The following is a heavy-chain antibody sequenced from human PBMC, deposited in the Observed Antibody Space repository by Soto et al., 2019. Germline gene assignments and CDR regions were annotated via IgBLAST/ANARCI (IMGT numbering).Heavy chain of an antibody. D-gene: IGHD3-10*01. CDR3: AGVPWFRGMDV. J-gene: IGHJ6*01. Sequence: SETLSLTCAISGDSVSSDSAAWIWIRQSPSRGLEWLGRTYYRSKWSNDYAVSVKGRISIDPDTSKNQFSLQLYSMTPEDTAVYYCAGVPWFRGMDVWGQGTPVTV. CDR1: GDSVSSDSAA. CDR2: TYYRSKWSN. V-gene: IGHV6-1*01.